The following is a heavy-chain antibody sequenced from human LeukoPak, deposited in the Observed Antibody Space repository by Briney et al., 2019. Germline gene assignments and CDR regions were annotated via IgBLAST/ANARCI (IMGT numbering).Heavy chain of an antibody. CDR1: GGTFSSYG. Sequence: GASVKVSCKASGGTFSSYGISWVRQAPGQGLEWMGWISAYNGNTNYAQKLQGRVTMTTDTSTSTAYMELRSLRSDDTAVYYCARASTVTTEEGYWGQGTLVTVSS. V-gene: IGHV1-18*01. D-gene: IGHD4-17*01. CDR2: ISAYNGNT. CDR3: ARASTVTTEEGY. J-gene: IGHJ4*02.